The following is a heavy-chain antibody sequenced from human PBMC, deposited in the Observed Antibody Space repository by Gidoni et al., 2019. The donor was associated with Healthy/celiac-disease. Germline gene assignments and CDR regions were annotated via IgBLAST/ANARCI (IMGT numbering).Heavy chain of an antibody. CDR1: GFTVSSYS. D-gene: IGHD4-17*01. CDR3: ARDPTVTTWHYFDY. J-gene: IGHJ4*02. Sequence: EVQLVESGGGRVKPGGSLRRSCGASGFTVSSYSMNWVRQAPGKGLEWVSSISSSSRYIYYADSVKGRFTISRDNAKNSLYLQMNSLRAEDTAVYYCARDPTVTTWHYFDYWGQGTLVTVSS. V-gene: IGHV3-21*01. CDR2: ISSSSRYI.